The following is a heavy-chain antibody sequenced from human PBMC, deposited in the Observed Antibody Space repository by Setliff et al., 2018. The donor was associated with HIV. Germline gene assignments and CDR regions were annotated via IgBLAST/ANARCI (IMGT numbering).Heavy chain of an antibody. CDR1: GFTFPSYV. D-gene: IGHD6-13*01. V-gene: IGHV3-23*01. CDR2: IDDRGSRT. J-gene: IGHJ4*02. Sequence: GGSLRLSCAASGFTFPSYVLTWVRQAPGKGLEWVSAIDDRGSRTYYADSVKGRFTISRDNAKRSHYLKMNSLRAEDTVVYYCARGVAAAGTDYWGQGTLVTVSS. CDR3: ARGVAAAGTDY.